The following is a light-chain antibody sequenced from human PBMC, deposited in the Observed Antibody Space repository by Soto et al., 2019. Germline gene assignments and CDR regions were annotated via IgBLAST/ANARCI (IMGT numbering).Light chain of an antibody. Sequence: QSALTQPRSVSGSSGQSVTISCTGTSSDVGAYNYVSWYQHHPGRAPKLMICDVTKRPSGVPDRFSGSKSGNTASLTISGLQAEDEADYYCCSYAGTSVLIFGGGTKVTVL. CDR3: CSYAGTSVLI. CDR1: SSDVGAYNY. CDR2: DVT. J-gene: IGLJ2*01. V-gene: IGLV2-11*01.